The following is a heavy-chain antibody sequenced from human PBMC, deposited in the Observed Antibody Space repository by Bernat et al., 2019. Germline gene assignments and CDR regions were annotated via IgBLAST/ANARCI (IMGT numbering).Heavy chain of an antibody. CDR3: ARVLLWFGELFGFDP. J-gene: IGHJ5*02. CDR2: IYYSGSA. Sequence: QLQLQESGPGLVKPSETLSLTCTVSGGSIGSSSYYWGWIRQPPGKGLEWIGSIYYSGSAYYNPSLKSRVTISVDTSKNQFSLKLSSVTAADTAVYYCARVLLWFGELFGFDPWGQGTLVTVSS. V-gene: IGHV4-39*01. CDR1: GGSIGSSSYY. D-gene: IGHD3-10*01.